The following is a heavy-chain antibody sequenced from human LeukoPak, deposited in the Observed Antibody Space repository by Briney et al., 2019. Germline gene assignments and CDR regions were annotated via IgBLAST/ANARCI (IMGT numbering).Heavy chain of an antibody. V-gene: IGHV4-39*01. CDR2: IYYSGST. J-gene: IGHJ3*02. CDR1: GGSISSSSFY. Sequence: SETLSLTCTVSGGSISSSSFYWGWIRQPQGKGLEWGVRIYYSGSTYYNSSIKTPVTISVDTSKNQFSLKLSSVTAADTAVYSGARHDPAGLRIYAFDIWGQGTMVTVSS. D-gene: IGHD3/OR15-3a*01. CDR3: ARHDPAGLRIYAFDI.